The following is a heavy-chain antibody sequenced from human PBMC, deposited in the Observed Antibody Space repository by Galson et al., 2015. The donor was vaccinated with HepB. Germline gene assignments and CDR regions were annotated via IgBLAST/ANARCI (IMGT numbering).Heavy chain of an antibody. J-gene: IGHJ4*02. CDR3: ARESYYYDSSGYYYVEGPFDY. D-gene: IGHD3-22*01. V-gene: IGHV3-33*01. Sequence: SLRLSCAASGFTFSSYGMHWVRQAPGKGLEWVAVIWYDGSNKYYADSVKGRFTISRDNSKNTLYLQMNSLRAEDTAVYYCARESYYYDSSGYYYVEGPFDYWGQGTLVTVSS. CDR1: GFTFSSYG. CDR2: IWYDGSNK.